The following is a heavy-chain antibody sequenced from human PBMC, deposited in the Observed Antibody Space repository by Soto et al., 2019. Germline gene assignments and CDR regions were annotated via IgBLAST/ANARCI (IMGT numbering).Heavy chain of an antibody. D-gene: IGHD3-3*01. V-gene: IGHV3-30*18. CDR2: TSYDGSNT. Sequence: QGQLVESGGGVVQPGTSLRLSCAASGFNFSRHGMHWVRQAPGKGLEWVAFTSYDGSNTYYADSVKGRFTISRDNPKNTLFLQMNSLRPNDTALYFCAKDRGSYDIWSGTQRYYAMDVWGQGATVTVSS. CDR3: AKDRGSYDIWSGTQRYYAMDV. J-gene: IGHJ6*02. CDR1: GFNFSRHG.